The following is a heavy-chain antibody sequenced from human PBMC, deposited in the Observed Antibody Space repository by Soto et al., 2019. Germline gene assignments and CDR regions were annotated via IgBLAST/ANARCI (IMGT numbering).Heavy chain of an antibody. CDR2: ISGSTTHI. CDR1: GFTFNTYS. D-gene: IGHD5-12*01. Sequence: GGSLRLSCTASGFTFNTYSMNWVRQAPGRGLEWVSSISGSTTHILYADSVKGRFTISRDNGKNSLYLQMNSLRVEDTAVYYCARDLQMATIRGGDYWGQGTQVT. CDR3: ARDLQMATIRGGDY. J-gene: IGHJ4*02. V-gene: IGHV3-21*06.